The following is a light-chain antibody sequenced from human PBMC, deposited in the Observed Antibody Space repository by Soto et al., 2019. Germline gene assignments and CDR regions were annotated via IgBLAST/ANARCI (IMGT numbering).Light chain of an antibody. V-gene: IGLV2-14*03. CDR1: SSDVGAYNH. Sequence: SALTQPASVSGSPGQSITISCTGSSSDVGAYNHVSWYQQYPGKVPKLMIYDVSDRPSGVSNRFSGSKSGNTASLTISGLQAEDEADYYCNSYTTSSTVVFGGGTKVTVL. J-gene: IGLJ2*01. CDR3: NSYTTSSTVV. CDR2: DVS.